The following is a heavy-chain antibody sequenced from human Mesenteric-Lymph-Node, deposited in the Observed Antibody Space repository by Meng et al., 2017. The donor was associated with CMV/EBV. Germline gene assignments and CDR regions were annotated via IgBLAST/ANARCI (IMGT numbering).Heavy chain of an antibody. CDR1: GFTFSAYS. D-gene: IGHD2-2*01. Sequence: GESLKISCAASGFTFSAYSMNWVRQAPGKGLEWVLYISSSGSARYYADSVKGRFTISRDNAKNSLYLQMNSLRAEDTAVYYCARDIVVVPAAPGGWHYYYYGMDVWGQGTTVTVSS. J-gene: IGHJ6*02. V-gene: IGHV3-48*04. CDR2: ISSSGSAR. CDR3: ARDIVVVPAAPGGWHYYYYGMDV.